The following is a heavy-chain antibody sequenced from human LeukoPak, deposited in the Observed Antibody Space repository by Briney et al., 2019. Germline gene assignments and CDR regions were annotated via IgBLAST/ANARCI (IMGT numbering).Heavy chain of an antibody. Sequence: SETLSLTCAVYGGSFSGYYWIWIRQPPGKGLEWIGEINRSGSTTYNPSLRSRVTISVDTSKNQFSLKLSSVTAADTAVYYCARLRKQLGLDVWGQGTTVTVSS. CDR3: ARLRKQLGLDV. V-gene: IGHV4-34*01. CDR2: INRSGST. J-gene: IGHJ6*02. CDR1: GGSFSGYY. D-gene: IGHD6-6*01.